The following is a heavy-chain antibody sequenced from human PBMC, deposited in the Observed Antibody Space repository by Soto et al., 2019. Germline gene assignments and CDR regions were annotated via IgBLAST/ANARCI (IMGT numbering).Heavy chain of an antibody. CDR3: ARGGRPDYDFWSGYFITGFDP. Sequence: QVQLQESGPGLVKPSETLSLTCTVSGGSISSYYWSWIRQPPGKGLEWIGYIYYSGSTNYNPSLKRRVTISVDTSKNQFSLKLSSVTAADTAVYYCARGGRPDYDFWSGYFITGFDPWGQGTLVTVSS. D-gene: IGHD3-3*01. V-gene: IGHV4-59*08. CDR1: GGSISSYY. CDR2: IYYSGST. J-gene: IGHJ5*02.